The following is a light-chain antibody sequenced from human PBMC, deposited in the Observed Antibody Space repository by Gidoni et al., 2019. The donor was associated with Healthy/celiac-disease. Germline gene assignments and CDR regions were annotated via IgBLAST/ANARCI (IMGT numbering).Light chain of an antibody. V-gene: IGLV1-44*01. CDR2: SNN. J-gene: IGLJ3*02. CDR1: SSNIGSNT. CDR3: AAWDDSLNGWV. Sequence: QSVLTQPLSASGNPGQRVTISCSGSSSNIGSNTVNWYQQLPGTAPKLLIYSNNQRPSGVPDRFSGSKSGTSASLAISGLQSEDEADYYWAAWDDSLNGWVFGGGTKLTVL.